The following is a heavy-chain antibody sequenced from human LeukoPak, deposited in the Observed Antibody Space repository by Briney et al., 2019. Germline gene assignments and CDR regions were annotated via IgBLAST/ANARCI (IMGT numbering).Heavy chain of an antibody. Sequence: SVKVSCKASGGTFSSYAISWVRQAPGQGLEWMGGIIPIFGTANYAQKFQGRVTITTDESTSTAYMELSSLRSEDTAVYYCARGGIVGATSNAFDIWGQGTMVTVSS. J-gene: IGHJ3*02. CDR1: GGTFSSYA. CDR2: IIPIFGTA. CDR3: ARGGIVGATSNAFDI. V-gene: IGHV1-69*05. D-gene: IGHD1-26*01.